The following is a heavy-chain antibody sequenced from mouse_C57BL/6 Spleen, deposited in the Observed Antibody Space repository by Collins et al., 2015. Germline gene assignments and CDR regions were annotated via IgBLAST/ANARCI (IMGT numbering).Heavy chain of an antibody. J-gene: IGHJ3*01. CDR3: ARIRNYAGWFAY. CDR2: LWDDDK. D-gene: IGHD2-1*01. Sequence: QVTLKESGPGILQPPRPQSDLFFLWVFTEHFWYGCRLDSSAFREGSGVAGTHLWDDDKYYNPALKSRLTISKDTSKNQVFLKIANVDTADTATYYCARIRNYAGWFAYWGQGTLVTVSA. CDR1: VFTEHFWYG. V-gene: IGHV8-8*01.